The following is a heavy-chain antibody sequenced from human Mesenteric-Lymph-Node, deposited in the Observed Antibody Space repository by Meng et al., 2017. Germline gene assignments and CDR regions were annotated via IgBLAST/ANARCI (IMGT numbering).Heavy chain of an antibody. V-gene: IGHV6-1*01. Sequence: SCAISGDSVSSNSAAWNWIRQSPSRGLEWLGRTYYRSKWYNDYAVSVKSRITINPDTSKNQFSLKLSSVTAADTAVYYCARDTRYGMDVWGQGTTVTVSS. J-gene: IGHJ6*02. CDR2: TYYRSKWYN. CDR3: ARDTRYGMDV. CDR1: GDSVSSNSAA.